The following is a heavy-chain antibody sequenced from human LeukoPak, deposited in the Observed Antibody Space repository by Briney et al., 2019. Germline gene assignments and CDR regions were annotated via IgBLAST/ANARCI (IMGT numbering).Heavy chain of an antibody. Sequence: GGSLRLSCAASGFTLSSYEMNWVRQAPGKGLEWVSYISSSGSTIYYADSVKGRFTISRDNAKNSLYLQMNSLRAEDTAVYYCARDGGIATAGIFDYWGQGTLVTVSS. V-gene: IGHV3-48*03. CDR1: GFTLSSYE. CDR2: ISSSGSTI. D-gene: IGHD6-13*01. CDR3: ARDGGIATAGIFDY. J-gene: IGHJ4*02.